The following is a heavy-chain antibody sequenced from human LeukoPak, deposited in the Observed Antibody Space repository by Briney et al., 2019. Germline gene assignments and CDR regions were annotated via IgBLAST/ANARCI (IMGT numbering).Heavy chain of an antibody. CDR1: GFTFSNYG. CDR3: AKDIVAQTHYSYYMDV. V-gene: IGHV3-30*02. J-gene: IGHJ6*03. Sequence: GGSLRLSCAASGFTFSNYGMHWVRQAPGKGLEWVAFLRYDGNNEYYADSVKGRFTISRDKSKNTLYLQMNSLRAEDTAVYYCAKDIVAQTHYSYYMDVWGKGTTVTVSS. CDR2: LRYDGNNE. D-gene: IGHD5-12*01.